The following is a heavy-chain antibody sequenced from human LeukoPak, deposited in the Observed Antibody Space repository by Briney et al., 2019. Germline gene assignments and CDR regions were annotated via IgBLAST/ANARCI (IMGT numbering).Heavy chain of an antibody. CDR2: INPSGGST. D-gene: IGHD3-16*02. CDR3: ARDSKLITFGGVIVRWFDP. J-gene: IGHJ5*02. V-gene: IGHV1-46*01. Sequence: ASVKVSCKASGYTFTSYYMHWVRQAPGQGLEWMGIINPSGGSTSYAQKFQGRVTMTRDTSTSTLYMELSSLRSEDTAVYYSARDSKLITFGGVIVRWFDPWGQGTLVTVSS. CDR1: GYTFTSYY.